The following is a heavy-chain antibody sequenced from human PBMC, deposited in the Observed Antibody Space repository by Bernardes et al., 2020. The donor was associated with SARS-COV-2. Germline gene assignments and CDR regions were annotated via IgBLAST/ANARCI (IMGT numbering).Heavy chain of an antibody. J-gene: IGHJ2*01. CDR3: ARSPQNGDYVQFWYFDL. D-gene: IGHD4-17*01. Sequence: GGSLRLSCAASGFTFSNYAMSWVRQAPGQGLEWVAAISGSNGITYYADSVKGRFTVSRDNSKNTLSLQMNSLRAEDTAAYYCARSPQNGDYVQFWYFDLWGRGTLVTVSS. V-gene: IGHV3-23*01. CDR2: ISGSNGIT. CDR1: GFTFSNYA.